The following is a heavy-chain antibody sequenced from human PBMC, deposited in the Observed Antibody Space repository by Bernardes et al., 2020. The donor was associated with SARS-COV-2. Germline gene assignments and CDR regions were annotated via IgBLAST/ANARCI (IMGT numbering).Heavy chain of an antibody. CDR2: ISSRSSYR. CDR3: ARGGAYYYDSIGLMPKKYYFDF. CDR1: GFTFSDFY. Sequence: GGSLRLSCAVSGFTFSDFYMSWIRQAPGKGLEWVSYISSRSSYRSHADSVKGRFTISRDNAKNTLYLQMNSLRAEDTAVYYCARGGAYYYDSIGLMPKKYYFDFWGQGILVTVSS. V-gene: IGHV3-11*05. D-gene: IGHD3-22*01. J-gene: IGHJ4*02.